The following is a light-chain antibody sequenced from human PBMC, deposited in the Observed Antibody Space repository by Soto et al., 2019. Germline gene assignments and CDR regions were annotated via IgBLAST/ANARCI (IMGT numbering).Light chain of an antibody. Sequence: DIQMTQSPSSLSASVGDRVTITCRASQSISTYLHWYQQKPGKAPNLLIYAASTLQSGVPSRFSGSGSGTDFTLNISSLQPEDFATYFCQHCYSTPRTFGGGTKVDSK. CDR1: QSISTY. CDR2: AAS. J-gene: IGKJ4*01. V-gene: IGKV1-39*01. CDR3: QHCYSTPRT.